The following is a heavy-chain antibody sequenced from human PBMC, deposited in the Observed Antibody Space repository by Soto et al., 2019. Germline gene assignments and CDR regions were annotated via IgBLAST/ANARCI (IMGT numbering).Heavy chain of an antibody. J-gene: IGHJ3*02. Sequence: ASVKVSCKASGYTFTGYYMHWVRQAPGQGLEWMGWINPNSGGTNYAQKFQGWVTMTRDTSISTAYMELSRLRSDDTAVYYCARSWEEAGRAFDIWGQGTMVTVSS. CDR2: INPNSGGT. CDR1: GYTFTGYY. D-gene: IGHD1-26*01. V-gene: IGHV1-2*04. CDR3: ARSWEEAGRAFDI.